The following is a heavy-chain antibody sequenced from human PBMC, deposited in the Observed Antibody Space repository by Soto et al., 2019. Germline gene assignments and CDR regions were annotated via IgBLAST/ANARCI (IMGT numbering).Heavy chain of an antibody. CDR3: ARHVGNSPPGS. V-gene: IGHV4-30-4*01. D-gene: IGHD1-26*01. CDR2: ISYSGST. J-gene: IGHJ4*02. Sequence: SETLSLTCTVSGGSISSGGYYWSWIRQHPGTGLEWIGHISYSGSTYYNTSLKSRVTISVDTSKNQFSLKLTSVTAADTVVYHCARHVGNSPPGSWGQGTLVTVSS. CDR1: GGSISSGGYY.